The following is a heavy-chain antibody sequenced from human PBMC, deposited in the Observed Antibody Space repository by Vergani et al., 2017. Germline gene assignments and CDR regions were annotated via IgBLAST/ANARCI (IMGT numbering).Heavy chain of an antibody. Sequence: QVQLVQSGAEVKKPGSSVKVSCKASGGTFSSYAIRWVRQAPGQGLAWVVWIIPIFGTANYAQKFQGRVTITADKSTSTAYMERSSLRSEDTAVYYCARDRGGIIVGIWGQGTMVTVSS. CDR2: IIPIFGTA. V-gene: IGHV1-69*14. J-gene: IGHJ3*02. CDR3: ARDRGGIIVGI. CDR1: GGTFSSYA. D-gene: IGHD1-26*01.